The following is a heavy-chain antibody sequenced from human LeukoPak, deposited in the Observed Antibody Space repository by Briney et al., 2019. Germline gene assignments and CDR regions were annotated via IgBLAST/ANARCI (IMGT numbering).Heavy chain of an antibody. CDR2: ISAYNGNT. J-gene: IGHJ5*02. D-gene: IGHD3-10*01. CDR1: GYTFTSYG. V-gene: IGHV1-18*01. Sequence: ASVKVSCKASGYTFTSYGISWVRQAPGQGLEWMGWISAYNGNTKYEQKLQGRVTMTTDTSTSTAYIELRSLRSDDTAVYYCAREPTMGVPGWFDPWGQGTLVTVSS. CDR3: AREPTMGVPGWFDP.